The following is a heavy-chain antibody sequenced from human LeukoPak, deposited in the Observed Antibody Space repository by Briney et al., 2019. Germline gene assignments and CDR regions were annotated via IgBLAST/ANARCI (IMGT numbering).Heavy chain of an antibody. CDR3: AKAIFSIAALDY. CDR2: TGASGVTT. D-gene: IGHD6-6*01. V-gene: IGHV3-23*01. CDR1: GFTFTNYA. Sequence: PGGSLRLSCAASGFTFTNYAMSWVRQAPGKGLEWVSGTGASGVTTHYADSVRGRFSLSRDNSKNTLYLQMSSLRAEDTAVYYCAKAIFSIAALDYWGQGTLVTVSS. J-gene: IGHJ4*02.